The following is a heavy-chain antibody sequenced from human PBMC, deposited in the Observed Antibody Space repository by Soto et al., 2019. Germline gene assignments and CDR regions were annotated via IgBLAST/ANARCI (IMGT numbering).Heavy chain of an antibody. D-gene: IGHD2-21*02. V-gene: IGHV1-69*12. CDR1: GGSFSTYA. CDR3: ARRVVTADSWIDP. CDR2: VIPAFGKT. J-gene: IGHJ5*02. Sequence: QVQLVQSGAEVKKPGSSVEVSCKASGGSFSTYAITWVQQVPGQGLEWIGDVIPAFGKTDYTQKFQGRVTITADESTSTAYTALTNLRSEDTAVYYCARRVVTADSWIDPWGQGTLVTVSS.